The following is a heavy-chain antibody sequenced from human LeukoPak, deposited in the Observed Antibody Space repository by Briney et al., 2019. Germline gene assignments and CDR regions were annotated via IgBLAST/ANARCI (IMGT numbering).Heavy chain of an antibody. CDR3: ARVGSRGYYFDY. Sequence: GGSLRLSCVVSGFTFSSYAMSWIRQAPGKGLEWVSHISGSSTYTNYADSVKGRFTISRDNANNSLYLQMNSLTAEDTAVFYCARVGSRGYYFDYWGQGILVSVSS. CDR2: ISGSSTYT. CDR1: GFTFSSYA. D-gene: IGHD1-26*01. V-gene: IGHV3-11*06. J-gene: IGHJ4*02.